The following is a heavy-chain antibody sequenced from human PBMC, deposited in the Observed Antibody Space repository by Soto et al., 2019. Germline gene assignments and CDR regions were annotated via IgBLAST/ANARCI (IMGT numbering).Heavy chain of an antibody. J-gene: IGHJ4*02. CDR1: GGSISSGGYY. CDR2: IYYSGST. V-gene: IGHV4-31*03. Sequence: QVQLQESGPGLVKPSQTLSLTCTVSGGSISSGGYYWSWIRQHPGKGLEWIGYIYYSGSTYYNPSLTRRVTISVDTYKNQFSLQLSSVTAADTAVYYCARGGRNTALGTPGYWGQGTLVTVSS. CDR3: ARGGRNTALGTPGY. D-gene: IGHD5-18*01.